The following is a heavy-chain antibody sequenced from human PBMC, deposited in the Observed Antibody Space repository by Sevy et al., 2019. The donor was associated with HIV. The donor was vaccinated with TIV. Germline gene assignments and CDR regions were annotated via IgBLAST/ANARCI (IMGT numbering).Heavy chain of an antibody. D-gene: IGHD3-22*01. CDR2: ISSSSSYI. J-gene: IGHJ5*02. V-gene: IGHV3-21*01. CDR1: GFTFSSYS. CDR3: ARDRGYYYDSSGYYHNWFDP. Sequence: GGSLRLSCAASGFTFSSYSMNWVRQAPGKGLEWVSSISSSSSYIYYADSVKGRFTISRDNAKNSLYLQMNSLRAEDTALYYCARDRGYYYDSSGYYHNWFDPWGQGTLVTVSS.